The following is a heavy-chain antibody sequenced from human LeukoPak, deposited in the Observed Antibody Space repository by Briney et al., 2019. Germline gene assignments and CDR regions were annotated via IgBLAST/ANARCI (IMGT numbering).Heavy chain of an antibody. D-gene: IGHD2-21*02. CDR1: GYTFTGYY. CDR2: INPNSGNT. Sequence: ASVKVSCKASGYTFTGYYMHWVRQAPGQGLEWMGWINPNSGNTGYAQKFQGRVTMTRNTSINTAYMELSSLRSEDTAVYYCARGGYGGDLRSDYWGQGTLVTVSS. J-gene: IGHJ4*02. CDR3: ARGGYGGDLRSDY. V-gene: IGHV1-8*02.